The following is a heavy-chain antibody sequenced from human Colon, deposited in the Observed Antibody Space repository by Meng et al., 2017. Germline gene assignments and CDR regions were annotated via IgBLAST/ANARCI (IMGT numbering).Heavy chain of an antibody. D-gene: IGHD3-16*01. Sequence: QLPLQESGSRLVKPSQTLSLTCAVSGDSVTTTLSSWSWIRQFPGKGLEWIGNIYDNGYTYYSPSLRSRVTISVDRSNNQFSLNLNSVTAADTAVYFCARGYRGSTYFAYWGQGILVTVSS. J-gene: IGHJ4*02. V-gene: IGHV4-30-2*06. CDR1: GDSVTTTLSS. CDR2: IYDNGYT. CDR3: ARGYRGSTYFAY.